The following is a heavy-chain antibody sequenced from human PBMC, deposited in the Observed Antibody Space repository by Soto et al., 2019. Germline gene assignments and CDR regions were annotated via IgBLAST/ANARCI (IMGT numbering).Heavy chain of an antibody. CDR1: GGSFSGYY. CDR3: ARFPKALNKYYFDY. CDR2: INHSGST. J-gene: IGHJ4*02. Sequence: QVQLQQWGAGLLKPSETLSLTCAVYGGSFSGYYWSWIRQPPGKGLEWIGEINHSGSTNYNPSLKSRVTISVDTSKNQFSLKLSSVTAADTAVYYCARFPKALNKYYFDYWDQGTLVTVSS. V-gene: IGHV4-34*01.